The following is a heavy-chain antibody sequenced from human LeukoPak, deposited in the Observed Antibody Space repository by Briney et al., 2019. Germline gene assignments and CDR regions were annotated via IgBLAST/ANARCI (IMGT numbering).Heavy chain of an antibody. V-gene: IGHV3-30-3*01. CDR2: ISYDGSNK. CDR3: ARGRDAGYDILTGFGYAMDV. Sequence: PGGSLRLSCAASGFTFSSYAIHWVRQAPGKGLEWVAVISYDGSNKYYADSVKGRFTISRDNSKNTLYLQMNSLRAEDTAVYYCARGRDAGYDILTGFGYAMDVWGQGTTVTVSS. J-gene: IGHJ6*02. D-gene: IGHD3-9*01. CDR1: GFTFSSYA.